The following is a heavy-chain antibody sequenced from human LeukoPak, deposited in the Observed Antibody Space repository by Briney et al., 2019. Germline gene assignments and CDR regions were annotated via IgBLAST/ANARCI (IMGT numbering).Heavy chain of an antibody. CDR3: ARGVFLRNWFDP. Sequence: SETLSLTCAVYGGSFSGYYWSWIRQPPGKGLEWVGEINHSGSTNYNPSLKSRVTISVDTSKNQFSLKLSSVTAADTAVYYCARGVFLRNWFDPWGQGTLVTVSS. D-gene: IGHD2-21*01. CDR1: GGSFSGYY. J-gene: IGHJ5*02. CDR2: INHSGST. V-gene: IGHV4-34*01.